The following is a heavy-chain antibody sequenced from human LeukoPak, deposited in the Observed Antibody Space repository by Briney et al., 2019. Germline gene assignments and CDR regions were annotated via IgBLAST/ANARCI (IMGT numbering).Heavy chain of an antibody. CDR3: ARDGTTTGTGTRHDPLDY. D-gene: IGHD3-10*01. CDR1: GGSFSGYY. Sequence: PSETLSLTCAVYGGSFSGYYWRWIRQPPGKGLEWRVEINHSGGTNYHTSLKSRVTASVETSNNHFSLKRSPVTAADTAVYYCARDGTTTGTGTRHDPLDYWGQGTLVTVSS. V-gene: IGHV4-34*01. J-gene: IGHJ4*02. CDR2: INHSGGT.